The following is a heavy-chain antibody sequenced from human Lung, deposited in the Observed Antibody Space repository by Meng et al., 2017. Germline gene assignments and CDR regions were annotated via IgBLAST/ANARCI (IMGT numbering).Heavy chain of an antibody. V-gene: IGHV4-34*04. CDR1: GGAFLVYC. J-gene: IGHJ4*02. D-gene: IGHD5-24*01. CDR2: INHIGVT. Sequence: QLPQWCSVRLKLSRTPTLNSVGFGGAFLVYCVSWNRQPPEKRQEWIGKINHIGVTNDNQYSGSRTTISVETAQNNHSLMLSYVTAADAAVYYCARGPTTMAHDFDYWGKGTLVTVSS. CDR3: ARGPTTMAHDFDY.